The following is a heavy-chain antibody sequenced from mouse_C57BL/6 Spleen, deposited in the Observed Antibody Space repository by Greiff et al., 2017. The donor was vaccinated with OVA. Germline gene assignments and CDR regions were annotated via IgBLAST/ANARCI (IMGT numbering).Heavy chain of an antibody. CDR2: SRNKANDYTT. D-gene: IGHD2-4*01. CDR3: ARGFYYDYDWYFEV. Sequence: EVMLVESGGGLVQSGRSLRLSCATSGFTFSDFYMEWVRQAPGKGLEWIAASRNKANDYTTEYSASVKGRFIVSRDTSQSILYLQMNALRAEDTAIYYCARGFYYDYDWYFEVGGTGTTVTVSS. V-gene: IGHV7-1*01. J-gene: IGHJ1*03. CDR1: GFTFSDFY.